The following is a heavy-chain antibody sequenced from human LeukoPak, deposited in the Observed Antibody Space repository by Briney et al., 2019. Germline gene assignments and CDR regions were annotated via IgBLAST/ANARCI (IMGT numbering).Heavy chain of an antibody. J-gene: IGHJ4*02. Sequence: SETLSLTCAVYGGSFGGYYWSWIRQPPGKGLEWIGEINDSEKTNCNPSLKSRVSISVDTSKNQFSLKLSSVTAADTAVYYCARVIDYDTSGHYLGYQGQGIRVTVSS. CDR3: ARVIDYDTSGHYLGY. CDR1: GGSFGGYY. D-gene: IGHD3-22*01. V-gene: IGHV4-34*01. CDR2: INDSEKT.